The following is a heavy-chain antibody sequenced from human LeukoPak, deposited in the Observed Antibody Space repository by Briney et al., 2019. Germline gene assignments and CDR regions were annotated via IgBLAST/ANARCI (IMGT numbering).Heavy chain of an antibody. CDR3: ARHNRSGWHNRRDAFDI. CDR2: IFYSGST. D-gene: IGHD6-19*01. J-gene: IGHJ3*02. Sequence: PSETLSLTCTVSGGSISSSSYWGWIRQPPGQGLGWIGIIFYSGSTYYNPSLKSRVTISVDTSKNQFSLKLRSVPAADTAVYYCARHNRSGWHNRRDAFDIWGQGTMVTVSS. CDR1: GGSISSSSY. V-gene: IGHV4-39*01.